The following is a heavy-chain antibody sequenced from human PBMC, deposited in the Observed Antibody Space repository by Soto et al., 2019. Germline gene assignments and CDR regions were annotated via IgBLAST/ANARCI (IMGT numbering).Heavy chain of an antibody. CDR3: AREGYYYYYMDV. J-gene: IGHJ6*03. CDR1: GSTFSSYW. Sequence: GGSLRLSCAASGSTFSSYWMSWVRQAPGKGLEWVANIKQDGSEKYYVDSVKGRFTISRDNAKNSLYLQMNSLRAEDTAVYYCAREGYYYYYMDVWGKGTTVTVSS. V-gene: IGHV3-7*01. CDR2: IKQDGSEK.